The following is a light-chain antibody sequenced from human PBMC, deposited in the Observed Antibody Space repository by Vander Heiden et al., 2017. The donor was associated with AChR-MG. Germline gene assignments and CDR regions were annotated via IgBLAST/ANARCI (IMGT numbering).Light chain of an antibody. CDR1: QRVSSNY. Sequence: EIVLTQSPGTLSLSLGESATLSSRASQRVSSNYVSWYQQKPGQVPRLLIYGASNRATGIPDRFSGSGSGTDFTLTISRLEPEDCAMYYCQQYDSSTWTFGQGTKVEIK. J-gene: IGKJ1*01. CDR2: GAS. V-gene: IGKV3-20*01. CDR3: QQYDSSTWT.